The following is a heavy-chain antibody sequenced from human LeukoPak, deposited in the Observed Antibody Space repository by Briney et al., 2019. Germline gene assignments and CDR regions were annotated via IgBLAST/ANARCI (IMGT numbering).Heavy chain of an antibody. V-gene: IGHV4-61*05. D-gene: IGHD3-16*02. Sequence: ETLSLTCSVSGDSISTSSSYWGWIRQPPGKGLEWIGYIYYSGSTNYNPSLKSRVTISVDTSKNQFSLKLRSVTAADTAVYYCARGPHYDSVWGPYRYFDYWGQGTLVTVSS. CDR2: IYYSGST. J-gene: IGHJ4*02. CDR1: GDSISTSSSY. CDR3: ARGPHYDSVWGPYRYFDY.